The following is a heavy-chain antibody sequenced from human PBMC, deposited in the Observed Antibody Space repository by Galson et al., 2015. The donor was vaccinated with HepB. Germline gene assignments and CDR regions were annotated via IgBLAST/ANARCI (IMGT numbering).Heavy chain of an antibody. Sequence: SLRLSCAASEFIFSRYWMNWVRQAPGKGLEWVAIIRADGSEKNYADSVKGRFTISRDNAKNSLYLQMNSLRAEDTAVYYCARVKRGRGYSFYDHGMDVWGQGTTVTVSS. CDR1: EFIFSRYW. V-gene: IGHV3-7*05. J-gene: IGHJ6*02. D-gene: IGHD3-10*01. CDR2: IRADGSEK. CDR3: ARVKRGRGYSFYDHGMDV.